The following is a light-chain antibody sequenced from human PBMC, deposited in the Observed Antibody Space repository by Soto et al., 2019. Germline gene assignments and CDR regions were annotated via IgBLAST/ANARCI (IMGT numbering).Light chain of an antibody. CDR1: SSNIGAGYD. CDR2: GNN. J-gene: IGLJ3*02. CDR3: TSFTSSSTWV. V-gene: IGLV1-40*01. Sequence: QSVLTQPPSVSGAPGQRVTISCTGSSSNIGAGYDVHWYQQLPGTAPKLLIYGNNNRPSGVPDRFSGSKSDTSASLAITGLQAGDEADYYCTSFTSSSTWVFGGGTKLTVL.